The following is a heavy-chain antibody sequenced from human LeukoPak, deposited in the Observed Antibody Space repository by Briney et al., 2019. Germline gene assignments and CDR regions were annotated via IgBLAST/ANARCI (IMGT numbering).Heavy chain of an antibody. CDR1: GASISSYY. CDR3: ARARDAFDI. J-gene: IGHJ3*02. V-gene: IGHV4-59*08. Sequence: SETLSLTCTVSGASISSYYWTWIRQPPGKGLEGMGYIYYSGSTNYSPSLKSRVTISVDTSKNQFSLTLSSVTAADTAVYYCARARDAFDIWGPGTMVTVSS. CDR2: IYYSGST.